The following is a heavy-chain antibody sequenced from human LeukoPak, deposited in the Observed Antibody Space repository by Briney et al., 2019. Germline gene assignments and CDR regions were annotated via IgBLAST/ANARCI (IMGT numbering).Heavy chain of an antibody. D-gene: IGHD3-10*01. Sequence: ASVKVSCKASGYSFTSYYMHWVRQAPGQGLEWMGIINPSGGSTSYAQKFQGRVTMTRDTSTSTVYMELSSVRSEDTAVYYCARDRGLNVSPSDYRGQGTLVIVSS. J-gene: IGHJ4*02. CDR3: ARDRGLNVSPSDY. V-gene: IGHV1-46*01. CDR2: INPSGGST. CDR1: GYSFTSYY.